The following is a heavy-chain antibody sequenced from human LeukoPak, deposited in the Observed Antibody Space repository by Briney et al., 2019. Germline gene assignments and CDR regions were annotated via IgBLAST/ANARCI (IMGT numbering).Heavy chain of an antibody. D-gene: IGHD2-21*02. Sequence: SQTLSLTCTVSGDSISSDGYSWTWIRQPPGKGLAWIGHISYSGNTYYNPSLKSRVTLSVDASKNQFSLNLTSVTAADTAIYYCARDFLRTASPDAFDFWGQGTMVTVSS. CDR1: GDSISSDGYS. CDR2: ISYSGNT. CDR3: ARDFLRTASPDAFDF. J-gene: IGHJ3*01. V-gene: IGHV4-31*03.